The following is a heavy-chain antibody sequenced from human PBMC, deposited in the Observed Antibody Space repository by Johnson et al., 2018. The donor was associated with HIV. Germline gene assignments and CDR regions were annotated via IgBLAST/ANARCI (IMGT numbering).Heavy chain of an antibody. V-gene: IGHV3-53*01. CDR2: SHSGDTI. CDR1: GFTVSSNY. Sequence: VQLVESGGDLIQPGGSLRLSCAASGFTVSSNYMTWVRQAPGKGLECVSVSHSGDTIYYADSVKGRFTISRDNAKNSLFLQMNSLRGEDTAVYYCAREKIRAFDIWGQGTMVTVSS. J-gene: IGHJ3*02. CDR3: AREKIRAFDI.